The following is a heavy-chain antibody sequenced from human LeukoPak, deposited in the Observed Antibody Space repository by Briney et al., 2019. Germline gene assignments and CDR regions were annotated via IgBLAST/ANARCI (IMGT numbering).Heavy chain of an antibody. D-gene: IGHD2-21*01. CDR1: GYSFTDYY. CDR3: ARADRLHGGPYLIGP. J-gene: IGHJ5*02. Sequence: ASVKVSCKPSGYSFTDYYMHWVRQAPRQGLEWMGWINPNRGGTSSAQKFQRRVTMTRDTSISTVYMEVSWLTSDDTAIYYCARADRLHGGPYLIGPWGQGTLVTVSS. V-gene: IGHV1-2*02. CDR2: INPNRGGT.